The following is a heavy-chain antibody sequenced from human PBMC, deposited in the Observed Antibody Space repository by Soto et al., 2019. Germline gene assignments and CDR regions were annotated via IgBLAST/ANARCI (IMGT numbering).Heavy chain of an antibody. J-gene: IGHJ4*02. CDR1: GGSISSSSYY. Sequence: QLQLQESGPGLVKPSETLSLTCTVSGGSISSSSYYWGWIRQPPGKGLEWIGSIYYSGSTYYNPALKSRVTISVDTSKNQFSRRLSSVTAADTAVYYCARHSSYYDFWSGYYRPDYFDYWGQGTLVTVSS. V-gene: IGHV4-39*01. CDR2: IYYSGST. D-gene: IGHD3-3*01. CDR3: ARHSSYYDFWSGYYRPDYFDY.